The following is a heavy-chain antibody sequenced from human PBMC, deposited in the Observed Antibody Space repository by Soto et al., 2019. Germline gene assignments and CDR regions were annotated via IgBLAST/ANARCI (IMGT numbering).Heavy chain of an antibody. CDR3: ATYTSLDY. CDR2: IYSGGST. D-gene: IGHD2-2*02. J-gene: IGHJ4*02. Sequence: GGSLRLSCAASGFTVSNNYMSWVRQAPGKGLEWVSLIYSGGSTFYADSVKGRFAISRDNSKNTLFLQMNSLRAEDTAVYFCATYTSLDYWGQGTLVTVSS. CDR1: GFTVSNNY. V-gene: IGHV3-53*01.